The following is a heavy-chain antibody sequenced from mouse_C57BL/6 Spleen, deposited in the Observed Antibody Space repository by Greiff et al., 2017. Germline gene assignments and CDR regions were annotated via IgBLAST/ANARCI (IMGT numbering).Heavy chain of an antibody. V-gene: IGHV3-6*01. Sequence: EVKLLESGPGLVKPSQSLSLTCSVTGYSITSGYYWNWIRQFPGNKLEWMGYISYDGSNNYNPSLKNRISITRDTSKNQFFLKLNSVTTEDTATYYCATGRPRLRRDWFAYWGQGTLVTVSA. CDR2: ISYDGSN. CDR1: GYSITSGYY. D-gene: IGHD3-2*02. CDR3: ATGRPRLRRDWFAY. J-gene: IGHJ3*01.